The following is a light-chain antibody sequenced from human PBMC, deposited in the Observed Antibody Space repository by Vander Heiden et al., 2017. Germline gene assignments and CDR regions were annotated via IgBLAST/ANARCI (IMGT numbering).Light chain of an antibody. V-gene: IGKV3-15*01. CDR3: QQYNAWPLT. J-gene: IGKJ4*01. CDR2: GAS. CDR1: QSVGID. Sequence: IVMPQSPATLSVSPGERATLSCRASQSVGIDLAWYQQKPGQAPRLLIYGASTRSTGFPARFSGSGSGTEFTLTISSLQSEDFALYYCQQYNAWPLTFGGGTKVEIK.